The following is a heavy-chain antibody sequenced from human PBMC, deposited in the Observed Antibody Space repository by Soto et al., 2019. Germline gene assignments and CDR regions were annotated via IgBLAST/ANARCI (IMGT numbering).Heavy chain of an antibody. Sequence: SETLSLTCAVYVGSFSDHYWTWIRQTPGKGLEWIGEINHRGSTSYNPSLKSRVTILVDTSKNQFSLKLSSVTAADTAVYYCARLVYDSSGYRPGWGQGTLVTVSS. CDR1: VGSFSDHY. V-gene: IGHV4-34*01. CDR2: INHRGST. J-gene: IGHJ4*02. D-gene: IGHD3-22*01. CDR3: ARLVYDSSGYRPG.